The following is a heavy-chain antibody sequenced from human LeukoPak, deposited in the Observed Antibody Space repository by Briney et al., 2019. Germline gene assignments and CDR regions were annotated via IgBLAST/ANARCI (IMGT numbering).Heavy chain of an antibody. V-gene: IGHV3-23*01. J-gene: IGHJ5*02. CDR3: ARDLLLVRGVILFDP. CDR2: ISGGAWST. Sequence: GGSLRLSCAASGFTFSSYAMSWVRQAPGKGLEWVSAISGGAWSTYYADSVKGRFTISRDNAKNSLYLQMDSLRAEDTAVYYCARDLLLVRGVILFDPWGQGTLVTVSS. CDR1: GFTFSSYA. D-gene: IGHD3-10*01.